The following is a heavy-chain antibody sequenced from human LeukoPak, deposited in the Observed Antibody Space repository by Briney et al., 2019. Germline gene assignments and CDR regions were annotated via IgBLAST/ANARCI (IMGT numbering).Heavy chain of an antibody. CDR3: ARARLAAAGTGFDY. CDR1: GGTFSSYA. V-gene: IGHV1-69*13. CDR2: IIPIFGTA. D-gene: IGHD6-13*01. J-gene: IGHJ4*02. Sequence: SVKVSCKASGGTFSSYAISWARQAPGQGLEWMGGIIPIFGTANYAQKFQGRVTITADESTSTAYMELSSLRSEDTAVYYCARARLAAAGTGFDYWGQGTLVTVSS.